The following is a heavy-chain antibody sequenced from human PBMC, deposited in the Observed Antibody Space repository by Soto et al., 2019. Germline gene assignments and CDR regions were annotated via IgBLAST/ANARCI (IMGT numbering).Heavy chain of an antibody. Sequence: GGSLRLSCAASGFTFSSYSMNWVRQAPGKGLEWVSSISSSSSYIYYADSVKGRFTISRDNAKNSLYLQMNSLRAEDTAVYYCARDHSDYYYDSSGYNDAFDIWGQGTMVTVSS. D-gene: IGHD3-22*01. V-gene: IGHV3-21*01. CDR3: ARDHSDYYYDSSGYNDAFDI. CDR2: ISSSSSYI. CDR1: GFTFSSYS. J-gene: IGHJ3*02.